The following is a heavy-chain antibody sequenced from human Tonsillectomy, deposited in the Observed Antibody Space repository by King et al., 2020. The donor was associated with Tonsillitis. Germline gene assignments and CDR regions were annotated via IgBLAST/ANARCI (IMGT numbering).Heavy chain of an antibody. D-gene: IGHD3-16*01. CDR2: ISGSGSYI. V-gene: IGHV3-21*01. J-gene: IGHJ4*02. CDR3: ARERASSSGMIPFGGVTSDY. Sequence: VQLVESGGGLVKPGGSLRLSCVASGFTFSTYSMNWVRQAPGKGLEWVSSISGSGSYIYYADSVKGRFTISRDNAKNSLYLQMNSLRAEDTAVYYCARERASSSGMIPFGGVTSDYWGQGSLVTVSS. CDR1: GFTFSTYS.